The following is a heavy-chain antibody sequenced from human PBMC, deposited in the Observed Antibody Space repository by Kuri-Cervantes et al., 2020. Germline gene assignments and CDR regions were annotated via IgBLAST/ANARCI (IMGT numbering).Heavy chain of an antibody. V-gene: IGHV3-9*01. CDR3: AKDFTSFAQIPDAFDI. Sequence: SLKISCAASGFTFDDYAMHWVRQAPGKGLEWVSGISWNSGSIGYADSVKGRFTIPRDNAKNSLYLQMNSLRAEDTALYYCAKDFTSFAQIPDAFDIWGQGTMVTVSS. D-gene: IGHD2-2*01. CDR2: ISWNSGSI. J-gene: IGHJ3*02. CDR1: GFTFDDYA.